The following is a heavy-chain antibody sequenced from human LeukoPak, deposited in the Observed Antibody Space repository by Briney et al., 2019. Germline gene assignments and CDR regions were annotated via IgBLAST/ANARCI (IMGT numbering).Heavy chain of an antibody. V-gene: IGHV4-34*01. CDR1: GGSFSGYY. CDR3: ARHRARAFDI. Sequence: LETLSLTCAVYGGSFSGYYWSWIRQPPGKGLEWIGEINHSGSTNYNPSLKSRVTISVDTSKNQFSLKLSSVTAADTAVYYCARHRARAFDIWGQGTMVTVSS. CDR2: INHSGST. D-gene: IGHD1-14*01. J-gene: IGHJ3*02.